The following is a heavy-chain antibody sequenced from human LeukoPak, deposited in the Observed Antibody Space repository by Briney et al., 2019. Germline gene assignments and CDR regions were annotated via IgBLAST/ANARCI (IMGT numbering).Heavy chain of an antibody. D-gene: IGHD3-22*01. CDR1: GFTFSSHS. J-gene: IGHJ4*02. Sequence: GESLTLSCAASGFTFSSHSRNWVRQAPGKGLEWVSVITSSSDYIYYAYSLTGRFTFSRDNAKNSLYLKLNSLRAEDTAVYYCVRESVYYDSSPYYNVLDYWGQGTLVTVSS. CDR3: VRESVYYDSSPYYNVLDY. CDR2: ITSSSDYI. V-gene: IGHV3-21*01.